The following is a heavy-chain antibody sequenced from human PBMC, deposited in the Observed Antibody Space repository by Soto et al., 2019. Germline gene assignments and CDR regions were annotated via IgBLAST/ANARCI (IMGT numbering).Heavy chain of an antibody. D-gene: IGHD2-2*01. V-gene: IGHV3-33*01. CDR3: ARDRLVPYGYGMDV. Sequence: QMQLVESGGGVVQPGRSLRLSCAASGFTFRSYGIHWVRQAPGKGLEWVALIWFDGSKKYYVDSVKVRFAVSRDNSKNTLYLQMNSLRVEDKAVYYCARDRLVPYGYGMDVWGQGTTVTVSS. CDR1: GFTFRSYG. CDR2: IWFDGSKK. J-gene: IGHJ6*02.